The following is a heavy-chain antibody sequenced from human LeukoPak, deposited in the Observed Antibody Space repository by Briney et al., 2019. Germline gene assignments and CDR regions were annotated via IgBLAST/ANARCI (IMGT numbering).Heavy chain of an antibody. CDR3: AKGGYSYDASFDY. J-gene: IGHJ4*02. CDR1: GYTFTGYY. CDR2: INPNSGGT. D-gene: IGHD5-18*01. V-gene: IGHV1-2*02. Sequence: GASVKVSCKASGYTFTGYYMHWVRQAPGQGLEWMGWINPNSGGTNYAQKFQGRVTMTRDTSISTAYMELSRLRSDGTAVYYCAKGGYSYDASFDYWGQGTLVTVSS.